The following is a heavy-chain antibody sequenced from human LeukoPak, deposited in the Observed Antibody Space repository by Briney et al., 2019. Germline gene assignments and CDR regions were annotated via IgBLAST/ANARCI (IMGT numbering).Heavy chain of an antibody. J-gene: IGHJ6*03. CDR3: AADGPSGYYYMDV. V-gene: IGHV1-58*02. CDR2: IVVGSGNT. D-gene: IGHD6-25*01. CDR1: GFTFTSSA. Sequence: SVKVSCKASGFTFTSSAMQWMRQARGQRLEWIGWIVVGSGNTNYAQKFQERVTITRDMSTSTTYMELSSLRSEDTAVYYCAADGPSGYYYMDVWGKGTTVTVSS.